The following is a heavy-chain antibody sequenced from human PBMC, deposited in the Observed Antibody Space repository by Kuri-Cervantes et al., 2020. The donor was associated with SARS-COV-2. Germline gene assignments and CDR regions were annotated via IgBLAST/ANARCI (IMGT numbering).Heavy chain of an antibody. CDR3: AKSYLVGIAARPLSSLGMDV. D-gene: IGHD6-6*01. J-gene: IGHJ6*02. Sequence: GGSLRLSCAASGFIFSSYSMNWVRQAPGKGLEWVAVISYDGSNKYYADSVKGRFTISRDNSKNTLYLQMNSLRAEDTAVYYCAKSYLVGIAARPLSSLGMDVWGQGTTVTVSS. V-gene: IGHV3-30*18. CDR1: GFIFSSYS. CDR2: ISYDGSNK.